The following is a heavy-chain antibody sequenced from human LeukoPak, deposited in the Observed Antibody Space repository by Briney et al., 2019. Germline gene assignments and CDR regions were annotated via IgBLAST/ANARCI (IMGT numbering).Heavy chain of an antibody. CDR3: ARGLGIAAAGTSLDY. CDR2: INHSGST. J-gene: IGHJ4*02. D-gene: IGHD6-13*01. Sequence: SETLSLTCAVYGGSFSGYYWSWTRQPPGKGLEWIGEINHSGSTNYNPSLKSRVTISVDTSKNQFSLKLSSVTAADTAVYYCARGLGIAAAGTSLDYWGQGTLVTVSS. V-gene: IGHV4-34*01. CDR1: GGSFSGYY.